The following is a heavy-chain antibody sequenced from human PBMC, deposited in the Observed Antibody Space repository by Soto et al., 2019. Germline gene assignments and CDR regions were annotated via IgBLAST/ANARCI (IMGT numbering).Heavy chain of an antibody. V-gene: IGHV4-59*08. Sequence: SETLSLTCTVSGGSISSYYWSWIRQPPGKGLEWIGYIYYSGSTNYNPSLKSRVTISVDTSKNQFSLKLSSVTAADTAVYYCARVSSSGIDYWGQGTLVTVSS. CDR2: IYYSGST. D-gene: IGHD6-19*01. CDR1: GGSISSYY. J-gene: IGHJ4*02. CDR3: ARVSSSGIDY.